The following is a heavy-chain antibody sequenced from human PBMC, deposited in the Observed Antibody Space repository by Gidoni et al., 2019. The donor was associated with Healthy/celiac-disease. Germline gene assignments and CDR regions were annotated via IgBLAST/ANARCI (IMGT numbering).Heavy chain of an antibody. J-gene: IGHJ3*02. CDR1: GFTVSSNY. D-gene: IGHD2-2*01. CDR3: ARSRRYCSSTSCYPGAFDI. V-gene: IGHV3-53*01. CDR2: IYSGGST. Sequence: EVQLVESGGGLIQPGGSLRLSCAASGFTVSSNYMSWVRQAPGKGLEWVSVIYSGGSTYYADSVKGRFTISRDKSKNTLYLQMNSLRAEDTAVYYCARSRRYCSSTSCYPGAFDIWGQGTMVTVSS.